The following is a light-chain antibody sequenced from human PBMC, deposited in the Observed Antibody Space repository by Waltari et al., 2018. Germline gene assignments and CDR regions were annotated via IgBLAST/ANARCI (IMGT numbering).Light chain of an antibody. CDR1: QYISTY. CDR3: QQSYSTPLYT. CDR2: STS. V-gene: IGKV1-39*01. Sequence: QMTQSPSSLSASVGARVTITCRASQYISTYLNWYQQKPGKAPKLLIYSTSNLESGVPSRFSGSGSGTDFTLTISSLQPEDFATYYCQQSYSTPLYTFGQGTQLEIK. J-gene: IGKJ2*01.